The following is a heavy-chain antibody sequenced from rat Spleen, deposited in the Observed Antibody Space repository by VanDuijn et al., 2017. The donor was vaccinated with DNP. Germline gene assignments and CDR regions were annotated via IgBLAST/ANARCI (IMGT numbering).Heavy chain of an antibody. Sequence: EVQLVESGGGLVQAGRSLKLSCVGSGFIFSDYNMAWVRQAPRKGLEWVATISYDGSGTYYRESVKGRFTISRDNATSTLYLQMNSLRSEDMATYYCARQDYPGTFTYWGQGTLVTVSS. CDR3: ARQDYPGTFTY. CDR1: GFIFSDYN. J-gene: IGHJ3*01. CDR2: ISYDGSGT. D-gene: IGHD1-4*01. V-gene: IGHV5-7*01.